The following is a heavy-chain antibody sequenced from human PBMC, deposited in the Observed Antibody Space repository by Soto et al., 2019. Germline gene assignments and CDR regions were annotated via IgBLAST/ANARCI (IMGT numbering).Heavy chain of an antibody. CDR3: ARGDSSGYYSGAFDV. D-gene: IGHD3-22*01. J-gene: IGHJ3*01. Sequence: QVQVVESGGGVVQPGRSLRLSCATSGFILSNYGMHWVRQAPGKGLEWVVVIWSEGTNRDYADSVKGRFTVSSDKSKNMVYVQTNSLTAEDTAVYYCARGDSSGYYSGAFDVWGQGTMVTVSS. CDR2: IWSEGTNR. V-gene: IGHV3-33*01. CDR1: GFILSNYG.